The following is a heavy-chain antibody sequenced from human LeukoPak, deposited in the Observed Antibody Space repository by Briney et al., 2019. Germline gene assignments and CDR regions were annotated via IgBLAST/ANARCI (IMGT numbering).Heavy chain of an antibody. Sequence: GSLRLSCVASGFTFDKYTMHWIGQAPGKGLEWVSLINRDGRTTYYADSVKGRFTISRDNAKNSLYLQMNSLRAEDTALYHCARDAGYSGYDLQFDYWGQGTLVTVSS. V-gene: IGHV3-43*01. CDR3: ARDAGYSGYDLQFDY. CDR1: GFTFDKYT. CDR2: INRDGRTT. D-gene: IGHD5-12*01. J-gene: IGHJ4*02.